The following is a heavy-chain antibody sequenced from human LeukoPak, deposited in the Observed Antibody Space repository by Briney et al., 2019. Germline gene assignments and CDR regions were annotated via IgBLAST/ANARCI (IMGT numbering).Heavy chain of an antibody. J-gene: IGHJ4*02. CDR3: ARGLNRNDYGDYGY. CDR2: IYHTGST. CDR1: GGSISSYY. Sequence: SETLSLTCTVSGGSISSYYWSWIRQPPGKGLEWIGYIYHTGSTSYNPSLKGRVTISVDTSKNQFSLKLSSVTATDTAVYYCARGLNRNDYGDYGYWGQGTLVTVSS. V-gene: IGHV4-59*01. D-gene: IGHD4-17*01.